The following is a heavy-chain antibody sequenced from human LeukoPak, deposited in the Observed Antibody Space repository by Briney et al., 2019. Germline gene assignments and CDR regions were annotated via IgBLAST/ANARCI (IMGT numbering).Heavy chain of an antibody. CDR1: GFTFSAHW. CDR2: IKQDGSEK. J-gene: IGHJ3*02. CDR3: ARGGAPGGFDI. Sequence: GGSLRLSCAASGFTFSAHWMFWVRQAPGKGVEWVASIKQDGSEKYYVDSVKGRFTFSRDNAKNSMYLQMNSLRAEDAAVYYCARGGAPGGFDIWAQGTMVAVSS. V-gene: IGHV3-7*01. D-gene: IGHD4-23*01.